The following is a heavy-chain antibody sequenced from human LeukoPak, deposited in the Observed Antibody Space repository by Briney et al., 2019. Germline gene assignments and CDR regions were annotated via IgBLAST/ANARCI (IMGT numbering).Heavy chain of an antibody. V-gene: IGHV3-74*01. CDR1: GFTVSDYW. D-gene: IGHD6-13*01. CDR2: INNEESSI. Sequence: GGSLRLSRAVSGFTVSDYWVHWARQAPGKGLVWVSRINNEESSITYADSVKGRFTISRDNAKNTLYLQMNSLRVEDTAVYYCARGYSSNYRDEYWGQGSLVTVSS. CDR3: ARGYSSNYRDEY. J-gene: IGHJ4*02.